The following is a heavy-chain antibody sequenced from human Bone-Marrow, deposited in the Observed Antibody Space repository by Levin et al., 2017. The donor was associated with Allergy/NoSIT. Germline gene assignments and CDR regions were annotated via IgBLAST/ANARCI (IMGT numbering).Heavy chain of an antibody. CDR3: ARSIPAAGTLPCEY. V-gene: IGHV4-39*01. D-gene: IGHD6-13*01. Sequence: SETLSLTCTVSGDSISSSDNYWGWIRQPPGKGLEWIGSIDFSGSTYYNPSLKSRVTVTLDTSKNQFSLSLISVTAADTTVYYCARSIPAAGTLPCEYWGQGTLVTVSS. J-gene: IGHJ4*02. CDR2: IDFSGST. CDR1: GDSISSSDNY.